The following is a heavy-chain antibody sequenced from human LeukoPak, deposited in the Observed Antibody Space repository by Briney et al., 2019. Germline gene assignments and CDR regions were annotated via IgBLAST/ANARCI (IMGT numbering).Heavy chain of an antibody. D-gene: IGHD3-22*01. V-gene: IGHV4-59*11. Sequence: SETLSLTCIVSGGSISSHYWSWIRQTPGKGLEYIGYIYYSGSTDYNPSLKSQVTISLDTSKNQFSLHLSSVTAADTAVYYCARRSGVLDSRDSRYYFDHWGQGTLVTVSS. CDR3: ARRSGVLDSRDSRYYFDH. CDR1: GGSISSHY. J-gene: IGHJ4*02. CDR2: IYYSGST.